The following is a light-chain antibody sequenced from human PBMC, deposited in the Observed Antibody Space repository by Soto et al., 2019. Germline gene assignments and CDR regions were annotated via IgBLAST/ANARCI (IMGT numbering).Light chain of an antibody. J-gene: IGKJ5*01. CDR3: QQYNNWPPIT. CDR2: GAS. CDR1: QSVSSN. V-gene: IGKV3-15*01. Sequence: ETVMTQSPATLPLSPGERATLSCRASQSVSSNLAWYQQKPGQAPRLLIYGASTRATGIPARFSGSGSGTEFTLTISSLQSEDFAVYYCQQYNNWPPITFGQGTRLENK.